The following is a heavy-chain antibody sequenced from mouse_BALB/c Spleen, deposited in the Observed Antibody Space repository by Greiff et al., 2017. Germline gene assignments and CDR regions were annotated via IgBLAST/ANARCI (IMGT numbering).Heavy chain of an antibody. CDR2: INPSNGGT. V-gene: IGHV1S81*02. CDR1: GYTFTSYY. CDR3: TRSAYYRYDVGVYAMDY. Sequence: QVQLKQSGAELVKPGASVKLSCKASGYTFTSYYMYWVKQRPGQGLEWIGEINPSNGGTNFNEKFKSKATLTVDKSSSTAYMQLSSLTSEDSAVYYCTRSAYYRYDVGVYAMDYWGQGTSVTVSS. J-gene: IGHJ4*01. D-gene: IGHD2-14*01.